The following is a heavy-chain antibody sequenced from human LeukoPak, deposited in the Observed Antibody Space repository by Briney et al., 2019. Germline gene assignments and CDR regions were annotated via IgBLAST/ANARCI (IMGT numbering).Heavy chain of an antibody. CDR2: IYYSGST. CDR3: ARRSSGWYYFDY. D-gene: IGHD6-19*01. V-gene: IGHV4-39*01. Sequence: SETLSLTCTVSGGSISSSSYYWGWIRQPPGKGVEWIGSIYYSGSTYYNPSLKSRVTISVDTSKNQFSLKLSSVTAADTAVYYCARRSSGWYYFDYWGQGTLVTVSS. CDR1: GGSISSSSYY. J-gene: IGHJ4*02.